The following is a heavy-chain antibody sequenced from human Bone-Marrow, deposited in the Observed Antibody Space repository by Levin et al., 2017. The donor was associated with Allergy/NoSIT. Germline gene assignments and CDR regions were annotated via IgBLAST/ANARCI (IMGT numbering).Heavy chain of an antibody. CDR2: INHGGST. Sequence: PSETLSLTCAVYGGSFNVYYWSWIRQPPGKGLEWIGEINHGGSTNYNPSLKSRVTISVDTSKSQFSLKVRSVTAADTAVYYCARVPPRQLGFGLVGATGNNHFDNWGQGTPVTVSS. J-gene: IGHJ4*02. CDR1: GGSFNVYY. CDR3: ARVPPRQLGFGLVGATGNNHFDN. V-gene: IGHV4-34*01. D-gene: IGHD1-26*01.